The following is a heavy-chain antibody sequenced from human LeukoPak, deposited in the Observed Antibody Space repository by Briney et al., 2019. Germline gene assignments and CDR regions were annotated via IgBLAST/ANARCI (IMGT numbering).Heavy chain of an antibody. Sequence: GGSLRLSCAASGFTFSSYAMSWVRQAPGKGLEWVSAISGSGGSTYYADSVKGRFTISRDNSKNTLYPQMNSLRAEDTAVYYCAKDGSPTYYYYGMDVWGQGTTVTVSS. D-gene: IGHD2-2*03. J-gene: IGHJ6*02. CDR1: GFTFSSYA. CDR2: ISGSGGST. CDR3: AKDGSPTYYYYGMDV. V-gene: IGHV3-23*01.